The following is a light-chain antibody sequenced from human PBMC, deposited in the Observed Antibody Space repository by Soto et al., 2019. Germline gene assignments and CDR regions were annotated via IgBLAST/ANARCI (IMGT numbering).Light chain of an antibody. CDR1: QSLVYNDGNTY. CDR2: EVS. Sequence: DAVMTQSPLSLPAILGQPASISCRSSQSLVYNDGNTYLNWFQQRPAQSAGFLVYEVSNWDSGLPERFSGSGSGTDFTLKISRVEAEDVGVYYCMQCTRLLGTFDQGTKVEIK. CDR3: MQCTRLLGT. J-gene: IGKJ1*01. V-gene: IGKV2D-30*01.